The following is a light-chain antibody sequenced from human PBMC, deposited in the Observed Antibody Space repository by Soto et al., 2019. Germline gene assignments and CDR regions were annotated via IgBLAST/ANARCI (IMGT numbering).Light chain of an antibody. J-gene: IGKJ3*01. CDR3: QQFGSSPGFT. V-gene: IGKV3-20*01. CDR1: QSINSGY. Sequence: DIVLTQSPGTLSLSPGERATLSCRASQSINSGYLAWYQQKPGQTPRLLIYAASSRATGSPDRFSGSGSGTDFTLTISRLEPEDFAVYYCQQFGSSPGFTFGPGTKVDIK. CDR2: AAS.